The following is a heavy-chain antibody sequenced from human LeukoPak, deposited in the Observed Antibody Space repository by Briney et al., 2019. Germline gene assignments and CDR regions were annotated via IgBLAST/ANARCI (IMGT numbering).Heavy chain of an antibody. Sequence: SETLSLTRTVSGGSINDYYWSWVRRPPGKGLEWIGYVYYNGYTNYNPSLSSQVTISADTSNNQFSLKLSSVTAADTAVYYCARLSRVGVAGTYGYHSMDIWGQGTTVTVSS. D-gene: IGHD6-13*01. CDR1: GGSINDYY. CDR2: VYYNGYT. J-gene: IGHJ6*02. CDR3: ARLSRVGVAGTYGYHSMDI. V-gene: IGHV4-59*13.